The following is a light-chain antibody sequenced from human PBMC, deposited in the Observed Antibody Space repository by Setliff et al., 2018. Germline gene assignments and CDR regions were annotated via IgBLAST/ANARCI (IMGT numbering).Light chain of an antibody. CDR2: DVS. Sequence: QSVLTQPASVSGSPGQSITISCTGTSSDVGGYNLVSWYQQHPGKVPRLMIYDVSNRPLGVSNRFSGSKIGNTASLTISGLQTEDEADYYCCSFTSSSTLPYVFGTGTKVTVL. J-gene: IGLJ1*01. CDR3: CSFTSSSTLPYV. V-gene: IGLV2-14*03. CDR1: SSDVGGYNL.